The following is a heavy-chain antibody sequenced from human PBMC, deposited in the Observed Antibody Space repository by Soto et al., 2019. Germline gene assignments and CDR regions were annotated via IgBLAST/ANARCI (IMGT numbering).Heavy chain of an antibody. V-gene: IGHV3-30*18. J-gene: IGHJ4*02. CDR2: ISYDGSNK. CDR3: AKDHNKYSSSWYNYFDY. Sequence: GGSLRLSCAASGFTFSSYGMHWVRQAPGKGLEWVAVISYDGSNKYYADSVKGRFTISRDNSKNTLYLQMNSLRAEDTAVYYCAKDHNKYSSSWYNYFDYWGQGTLVTVSS. D-gene: IGHD6-13*01. CDR1: GFTFSSYG.